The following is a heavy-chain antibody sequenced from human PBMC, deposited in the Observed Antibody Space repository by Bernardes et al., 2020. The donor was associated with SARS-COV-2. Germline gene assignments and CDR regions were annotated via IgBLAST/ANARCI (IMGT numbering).Heavy chain of an antibody. V-gene: IGHV4-39*01. CDR2: IYYSGST. CDR1: GGSINSRSYY. CDR3: ARTIAVAGQDSNWFDP. D-gene: IGHD6-19*01. Sequence: SETLSLTCTVSGGSINSRSYYWGWIRQPPGKGLEWIGSIYYSGSTNYNPSLKSRVTISVDTSKNQFSLKLSSVTAADTAVYYCARTIAVAGQDSNWFDPWGQGTLVTVSS. J-gene: IGHJ5*02.